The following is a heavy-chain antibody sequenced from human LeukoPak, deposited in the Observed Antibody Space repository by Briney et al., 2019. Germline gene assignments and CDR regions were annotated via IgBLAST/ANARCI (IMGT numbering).Heavy chain of an antibody. J-gene: IGHJ5*02. V-gene: IGHV4-39*07. D-gene: IGHD2-15*01. Sequence: SETLSLTCTVSGDSISTSNSYWGWIRQPPGKGLEWIGSIYYSGNTYYNASLKSRVTISVDTSKNQFSLKLSSVTAADTAVYYCATVVVPGWFDPWGQGTLVTVSS. CDR3: ATVVVPGWFDP. CDR2: IYYSGNT. CDR1: GDSISTSNSY.